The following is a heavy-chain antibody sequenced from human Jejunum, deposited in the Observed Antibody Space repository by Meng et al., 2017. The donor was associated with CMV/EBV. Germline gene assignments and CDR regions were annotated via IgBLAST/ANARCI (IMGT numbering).Heavy chain of an antibody. D-gene: IGHD4-23*01. CDR2: ISWNSDRI. CDR1: GFELDDFA. Sequence: VGSGFELDDFAMHWVRKVPGKGLEWVSSISWNSDRIDYAGPVKGRFTISRDNAKNSLYVQMNSLKPEDTALYFCAKDVGAYAGLETWGQGTTVTVSS. V-gene: IGHV3-9*01. CDR3: AKDVGAYAGLET. J-gene: IGHJ6*02.